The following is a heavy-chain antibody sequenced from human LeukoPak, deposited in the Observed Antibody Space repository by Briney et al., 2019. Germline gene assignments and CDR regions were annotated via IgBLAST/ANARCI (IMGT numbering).Heavy chain of an antibody. Sequence: PGGSLRLSCAASGFIFSSYGMHWVRQAPGKGLEWVAVKWYDGSNKYYADSVKGRFTISRDNSKNTLYLQMNSLRAEDTAVYYCARDYYYDSSGYQPDAFDIWGQGTMVTVSS. CDR2: KWYDGSNK. CDR3: ARDYYYDSSGYQPDAFDI. D-gene: IGHD3-22*01. J-gene: IGHJ3*02. CDR1: GFIFSSYG. V-gene: IGHV3-33*01.